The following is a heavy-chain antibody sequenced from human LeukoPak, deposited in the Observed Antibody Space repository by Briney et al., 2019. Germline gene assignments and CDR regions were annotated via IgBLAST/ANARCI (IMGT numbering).Heavy chain of an antibody. V-gene: IGHV4-39*01. Sequence: KPSETLSLTCTVSGGSISSSSYYWGWIRQPPGKGLEWVGSIYYSGSTYYNPSLKSRVTISVDTSKNQFSLKLSSVTAADTAVYYCARGYCGGGSCYYFDYWGQGTLVTVSS. CDR1: GGSISSSSYY. D-gene: IGHD2-15*01. J-gene: IGHJ4*02. CDR2: IYYSGST. CDR3: ARGYCGGGSCYYFDY.